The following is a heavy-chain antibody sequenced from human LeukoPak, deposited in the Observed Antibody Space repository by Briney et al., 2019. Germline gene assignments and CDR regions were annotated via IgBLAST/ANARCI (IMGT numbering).Heavy chain of an antibody. CDR3: ARDRPTGASRVFVVQ. CDR1: GIIVSDSY. CDR2: MSSGSRYI. Sequence: GGSLRLSCAASGIIVSDSYMTWVRQAPGKGLEWISSMSSGSRYIYYADSVRGRFTISRDNTKNSLYLLMNNLRAEDTAIYYCARDRPTGASRVFVVQWGQGTPVTVSS. J-gene: IGHJ4*02. V-gene: IGHV3-21*06. D-gene: IGHD2-15*01.